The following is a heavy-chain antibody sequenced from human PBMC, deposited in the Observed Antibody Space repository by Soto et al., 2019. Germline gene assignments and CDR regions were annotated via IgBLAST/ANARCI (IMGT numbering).Heavy chain of an antibody. CDR2: IYYSGST. V-gene: IGHV4-39*01. CDR1: GGSISSSSYY. J-gene: IGHJ4*02. Sequence: SETLSLTCTVSGGSISSSSYYWGWIRQPPGKGLEWIGSIYYSGSTYYNPSLKSRVTISVDTSKNQFSLKLSSVTAADTAVYYCARIGTTIIPYFDYWGQGTLVTVSS. D-gene: IGHD1-7*01. CDR3: ARIGTTIIPYFDY.